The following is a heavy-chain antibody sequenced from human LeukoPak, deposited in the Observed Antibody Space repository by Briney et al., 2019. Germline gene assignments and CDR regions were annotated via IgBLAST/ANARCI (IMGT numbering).Heavy chain of an antibody. Sequence: SGGSLRLSCAASGFTVSNYAMSWVRQAPGKGLEWVSAVSGSGGSTHYADSVKGRFTISRDSSKNTVYLQMNSLRADDTAVYYCAKRGIAAAASFDYWGQGTLVTVSS. CDR1: GFTVSNYA. CDR2: VSGSGGST. CDR3: AKRGIAAAASFDY. D-gene: IGHD6-13*01. J-gene: IGHJ4*02. V-gene: IGHV3-23*01.